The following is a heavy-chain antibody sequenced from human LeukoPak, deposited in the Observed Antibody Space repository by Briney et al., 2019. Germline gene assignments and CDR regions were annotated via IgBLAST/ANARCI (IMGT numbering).Heavy chain of an antibody. CDR1: GFTFGDYA. D-gene: IGHD4-23*01. V-gene: IGHV3-49*04. Sequence: PWESLRLSCTASGFTFGDYAMSWVRQAPGKGLEWVGVIKNEGHGGTTEYAASVRGRFTISRDDSKSIAYLQMNSLKTEDTAVYYCTRDYIIYGGNSGFDYWGQGTLVTVSS. CDR3: TRDYIIYGGNSGFDY. J-gene: IGHJ4*02. CDR2: IKNEGHGGTT.